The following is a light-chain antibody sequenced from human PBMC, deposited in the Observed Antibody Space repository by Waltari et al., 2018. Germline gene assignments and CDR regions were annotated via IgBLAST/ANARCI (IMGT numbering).Light chain of an antibody. CDR3: ISFTSSNTWV. V-gene: IGLV2-14*01. Sequence: QSALTQPASVSGSPRQSITISCTGTSIDIAAYNYVSWYQQHSGKAPKLVIFGVSDRPTGVSNRFSGSKSGNTASLTISGLQAEDEADYYCISFTSSNTWVFGGGTRVTVL. J-gene: IGLJ3*02. CDR1: SIDIAAYNY. CDR2: GVS.